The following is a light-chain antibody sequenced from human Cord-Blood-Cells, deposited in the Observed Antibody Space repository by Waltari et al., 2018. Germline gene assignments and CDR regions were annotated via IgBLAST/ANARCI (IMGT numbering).Light chain of an antibody. Sequence: SYELTQPPSVSVSPGQTASITCSGDKLGAKYACWYQQKPGQSPVLVIYQDSKRPSGIPERFSGSNSGNTATLTISGTQAMDEADYYCQAWDSHVVFGGGTKLTVL. V-gene: IGLV3-1*01. CDR3: QAWDSHVV. CDR2: QDS. J-gene: IGLJ2*01. CDR1: KLGAKY.